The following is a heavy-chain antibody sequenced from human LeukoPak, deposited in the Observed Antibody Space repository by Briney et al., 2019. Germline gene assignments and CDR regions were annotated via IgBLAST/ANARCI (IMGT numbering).Heavy chain of an antibody. J-gene: IGHJ4*02. CDR2: INHSGST. V-gene: IGHV4-34*01. Sequence: ASETLSLTCAVYGGSFSGYYWSWIRQPPGKGLEWIGEINHSGSTNYNPSLKSRVTISVDTSKNQFSLKLSSVTAADTAVYYCARVGGALNYYGSGSYYVGYFDYWGQGTLVTVSS. D-gene: IGHD3-10*01. CDR3: ARVGGALNYYGSGSYYVGYFDY. CDR1: GGSFSGYY.